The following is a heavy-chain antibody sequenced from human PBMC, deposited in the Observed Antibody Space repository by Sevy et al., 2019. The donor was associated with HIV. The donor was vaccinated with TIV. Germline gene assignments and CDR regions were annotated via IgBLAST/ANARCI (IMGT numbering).Heavy chain of an antibody. CDR1: GDSVSSNSAA. CDR3: VRDGGDMVATIYYFDY. CDR2: TYYRSKWYN. D-gene: IGHD5-12*01. J-gene: IGHJ4*02. Sequence: KQSQTLSLTCAISGDSVSSNSAAWNWIRQSPSRGLEWLGRTYYRSKWYNDYAVSVKSRITINPDTSKNQFSLQLNSVTPEDTAVYYCVRDGGDMVATIYYFDYWGQGTLVTVSS. V-gene: IGHV6-1*01.